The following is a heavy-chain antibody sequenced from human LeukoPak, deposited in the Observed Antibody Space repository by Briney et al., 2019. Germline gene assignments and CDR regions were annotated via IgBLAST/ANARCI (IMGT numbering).Heavy chain of an antibody. V-gene: IGHV3-48*02. CDR1: GSTFSTYS. D-gene: IGHD6-13*01. CDR2: ITSSGSI. CDR3: ARGSSSWYNWFDP. Sequence: GGSLRLSCAASGSTFSTYSMNWVRQAPGKGLEWVSHITSSGSIYYADSVKGRFTISRDNAKDSLYLQMNSLRDEDTAVYFCARGSSSWYNWFDPWGQGTLVTVSS. J-gene: IGHJ5*02.